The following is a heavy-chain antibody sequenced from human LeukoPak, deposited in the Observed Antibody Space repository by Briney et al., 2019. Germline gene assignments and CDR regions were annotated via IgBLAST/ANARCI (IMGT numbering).Heavy chain of an antibody. CDR1: GFTISGNY. CDR3: ARAPAGHVLDF. J-gene: IGHJ4*02. CDR2: VSGGGTT. D-gene: IGHD6-6*01. Sequence: GGSLRLSCAASGFTISGNYMAWVRQAPVKGLEWVSVVSGGGTTDYADSVKGRFTISRDDSKNTLYLQMNSLRAEDTAVYYCARAPAGHVLDFWGQGSLATVSS. V-gene: IGHV3-53*01.